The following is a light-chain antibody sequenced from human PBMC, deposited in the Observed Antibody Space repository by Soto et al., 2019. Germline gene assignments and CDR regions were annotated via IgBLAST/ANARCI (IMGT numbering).Light chain of an antibody. CDR2: DAS. V-gene: IGKV3-11*01. Sequence: EIVSAQSPATLSLSPEERATLSCRASQIVSSYLAWYQQKPVQAPRLLIYDASNRATGIPARFSGSGSGTDFTLTISSLEPEDFAVYYCQQRGNWPLTFGQGTRLEIK. CDR1: QIVSSY. J-gene: IGKJ5*01. CDR3: QQRGNWPLT.